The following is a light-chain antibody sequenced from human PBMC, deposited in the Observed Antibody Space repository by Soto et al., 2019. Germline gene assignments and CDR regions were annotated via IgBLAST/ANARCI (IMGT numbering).Light chain of an antibody. V-gene: IGKV1-5*03. CDR2: KAS. J-gene: IGKJ1*01. CDR3: QHYNSYSEA. Sequence: DIQMTQSPSTLSGSVGDRFTITCRAIQTISSWLAWYQQKPGKAPKLLIYKASTLKSGVPSRFRGSGSGTEFTLTISSLQPDDFETYYCQHYNSYSEAFGQGTKVDIK. CDR1: QTISSW.